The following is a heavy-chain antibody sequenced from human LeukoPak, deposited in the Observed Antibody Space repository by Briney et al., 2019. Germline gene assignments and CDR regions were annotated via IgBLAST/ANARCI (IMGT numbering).Heavy chain of an antibody. CDR1: VYTFTGYY. Sequence: GGSVKDSCKPSVYTFTGYYMHLVLHAHEQGLELMGCINPNSGGTNYAQKFQGRVNMTRDTSISTAYMELSRLRSDDTAVYYCARPYYYDSSGYYYNYWGQGTLVTVSS. CDR3: ARPYYYDSSGYYYNY. CDR2: INPNSGGT. V-gene: IGHV1-2*02. D-gene: IGHD3-22*01. J-gene: IGHJ4*02.